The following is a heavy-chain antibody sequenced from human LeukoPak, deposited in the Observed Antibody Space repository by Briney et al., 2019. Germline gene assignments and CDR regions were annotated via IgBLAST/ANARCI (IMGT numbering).Heavy chain of an antibody. J-gene: IGHJ3*02. CDR1: GGSISSSRYY. CDR2: IYYSGST. CDR3: ARETRLHSGSYSNDAFDI. V-gene: IGHV4-39*07. Sequence: SETLSLTCTVSGGSISSSRYYWGWIRQPPGKGLEWIGSIYYSGSTYYNPSLKSRVTISLDTSKNQFSLRLSSVTAADTAVYYCARETRLHSGSYSNDAFDIWGQGTMVTVSS. D-gene: IGHD1-26*01.